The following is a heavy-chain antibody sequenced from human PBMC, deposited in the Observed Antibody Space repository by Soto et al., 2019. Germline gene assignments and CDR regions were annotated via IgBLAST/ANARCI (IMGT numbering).Heavy chain of an antibody. CDR1: GFTFSSYG. Sequence: GGSLRLSCAASGFTFSSYGMHWVRQAPGKGLEWVAVIWYDGSNKYYADSVKGRFTISRDNSKNTLYLQMNSLRAEDTAVYYCARESVGCSGGSCYTPYFDYWGQGTLVTVSS. CDR3: ARESVGCSGGSCYTPYFDY. CDR2: IWYDGSNK. D-gene: IGHD2-15*01. V-gene: IGHV3-33*01. J-gene: IGHJ4*02.